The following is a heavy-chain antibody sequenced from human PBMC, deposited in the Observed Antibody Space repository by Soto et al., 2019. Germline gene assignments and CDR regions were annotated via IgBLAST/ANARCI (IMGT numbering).Heavy chain of an antibody. CDR1: GYTFTGYY. Sequence: GASVKVSCKASGYTFTGYYLYWVRHAPGQGLEWMGWINPNSGGTNYAQKFQGWVTMTRDTSISTAYMELSRLRSDDTAVYYCARATLYNWNAVAAFDISGQGTMVTV. CDR2: INPNSGGT. D-gene: IGHD1-1*01. V-gene: IGHV1-2*04. CDR3: ARATLYNWNAVAAFDI. J-gene: IGHJ3*02.